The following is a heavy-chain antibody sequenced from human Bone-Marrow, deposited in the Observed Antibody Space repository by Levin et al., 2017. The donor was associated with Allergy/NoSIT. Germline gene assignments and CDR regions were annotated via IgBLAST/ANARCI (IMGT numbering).Heavy chain of an antibody. CDR1: GSSSSNYG. J-gene: IGHJ3*01. CDR2: ISTHTANP. D-gene: IGHD4-17*01. V-gene: IGHV7-4-1*02. CDR3: ASDPLTDTVTFLPEYLDV. Sequence: ASVKVSCMASGSSSSNYGFHWVRQAPGRGLEWMGWISTHTANPTYAQGFTGRFVFSLDTSVSTAYLQISSLKPEDTAVYYCASDPLTDTVTFLPEYLDVWGQGTMVTVSS.